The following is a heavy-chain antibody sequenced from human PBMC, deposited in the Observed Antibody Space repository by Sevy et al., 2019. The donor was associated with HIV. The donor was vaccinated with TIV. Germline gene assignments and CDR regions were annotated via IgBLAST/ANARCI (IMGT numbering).Heavy chain of an antibody. Sequence: GGSLRLSCVASGFTFSSFSMNWVRQAPGKGLEWASYISSSSGTMYYADSVKGRFIISRDNGKNSLFLQMNSLRDEDTAVYYCARGETYYYDTSGSYTLQYWGQGTLVTVSS. V-gene: IGHV3-48*02. CDR2: ISSSSGTM. J-gene: IGHJ4*02. CDR1: GFTFSSFS. D-gene: IGHD3-22*01. CDR3: ARGETYYYDTSGSYTLQY.